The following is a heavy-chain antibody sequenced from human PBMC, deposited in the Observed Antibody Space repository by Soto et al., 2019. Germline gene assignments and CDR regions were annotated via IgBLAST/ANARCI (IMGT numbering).Heavy chain of an antibody. CDR1: GYTFTSYD. J-gene: IGHJ6*03. D-gene: IGHD2-2*02. CDR2: MNPNSGNT. Sequence: GASVKVSCKASGYTFTSYDINWVRQATGQGLEWMGWMNPNSGNTGYAQKFQGRVTMTRNTSISTAYMELSSLRSEDTAVYYCARVDSSYSYYYYMDVWGKGTTVTVSS. CDR3: ARVDSSYSYYYYMDV. V-gene: IGHV1-8*01.